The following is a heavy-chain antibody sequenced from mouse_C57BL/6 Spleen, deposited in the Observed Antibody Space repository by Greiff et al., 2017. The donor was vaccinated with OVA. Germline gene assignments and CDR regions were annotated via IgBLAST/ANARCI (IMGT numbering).Heavy chain of an antibody. J-gene: IGHJ2*01. CDR2: IWSGGST. CDR1: GFSFTSYG. V-gene: IGHV2-2*01. Sequence: QVQLQQSGPGLVQPSQSLSITCTVSGFSFTSYGVHWVRQSPGKGLEWLGVIWSGGSTDYNAAFISRLSISKDNSKSQVFFKMNSLQAADTAIYYCARNYAYYSNFFDYWGQGTTLTVSS. D-gene: IGHD2-5*01. CDR3: ARNYAYYSNFFDY.